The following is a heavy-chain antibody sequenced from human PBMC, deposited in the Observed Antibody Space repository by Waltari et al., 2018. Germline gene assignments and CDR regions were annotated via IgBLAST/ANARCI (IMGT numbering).Heavy chain of an antibody. V-gene: IGHV4-4*02. J-gene: IGHJ4*02. CDR3: ARGSFRELLSR. CDR2: IYHSGST. CDR1: GVSIISSNW. D-gene: IGHD3-10*01. Sequence: QVQLQESGPGLVKPSGTLSLTCAVSGVSIISSNWWSWVRQPPGKGREWIGEIYHSGSTNYNTSLKSRVTNSVDKSKTQFSLKLSAVTAADTAGYYCARGSFRELLSRWGQGTLVTVSS.